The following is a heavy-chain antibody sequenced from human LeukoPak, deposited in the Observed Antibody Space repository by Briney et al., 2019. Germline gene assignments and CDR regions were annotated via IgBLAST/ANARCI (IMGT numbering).Heavy chain of an antibody. D-gene: IGHD3-22*01. J-gene: IGHJ4*02. V-gene: IGHV1-24*01. CDR2: FDPEDGET. Sequence: ASVKVSCTVSGYTLTELSMHWVRQAPGKGLEWMGGFDPEDGETIYAQKFQGRVTMTEDTSTDTAYMEPSSLRSEDTAVYYCATDHQSYYDSSGYYLAYWGQGTLVTVSS. CDR1: GYTLTELS. CDR3: ATDHQSYYDSSGYYLAY.